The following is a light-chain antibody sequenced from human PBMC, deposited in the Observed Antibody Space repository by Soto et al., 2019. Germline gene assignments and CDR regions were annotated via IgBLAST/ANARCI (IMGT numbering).Light chain of an antibody. J-gene: IGKJ1*01. CDR3: QQYSTFWT. Sequence: DIQMTQSPSTLSASVGDRVTITCRASQIISSWLAWYQQKPGKAPKVLIYDVSRLESGVPSRFSGSGSGTEFTLTISSLQPDDSATYYCQQYSTFWTFGQGTKVDIK. V-gene: IGKV1-5*01. CDR1: QIISSW. CDR2: DVS.